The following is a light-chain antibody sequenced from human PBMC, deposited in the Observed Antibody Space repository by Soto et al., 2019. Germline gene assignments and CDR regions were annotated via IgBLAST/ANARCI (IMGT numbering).Light chain of an antibody. V-gene: IGKV3-20*01. CDR1: QSVSSSY. CDR3: QQYGSSPIT. J-gene: IGKJ5*01. CDR2: GAS. Sequence: DIVMTQSPATLSVSPGERATLSCRASQSVSSSYLAWYQQKPGQAPRLLIYGASSRATGIPDRFSGSGSGTDFSLSISRLEPEDFAVYYCQQYGSSPITFGQGTQVEIK.